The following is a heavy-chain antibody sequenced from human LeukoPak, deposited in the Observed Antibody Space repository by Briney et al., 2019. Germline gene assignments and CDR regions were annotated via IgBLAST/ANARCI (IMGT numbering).Heavy chain of an antibody. Sequence: PSETLSLTCTVSGGSISSSSYYWGWIRQPPGKGLEWIGSIYYSGSTYYNPSLKSRVTISVDTSKNQFSLKLSSVTAADTAVYYCASGSEYYDFWSGSIIKGGYYFDYWGQGTLVTVSS. CDR2: IYYSGST. D-gene: IGHD3-3*01. CDR1: GGSISSSSYY. CDR3: ASGSEYYDFWSGSIIKGGYYFDY. V-gene: IGHV4-39*07. J-gene: IGHJ4*02.